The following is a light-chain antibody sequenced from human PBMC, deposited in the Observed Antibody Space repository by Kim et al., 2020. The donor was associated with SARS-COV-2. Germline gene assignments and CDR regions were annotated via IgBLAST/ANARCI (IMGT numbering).Light chain of an antibody. Sequence: QSALTQPASVSGSPGQSITISCTGTSSDVGSYNYVAWYQQHPGKAPKLIIFDVSNRPSGISTRFSGSKSGNTASLTISGLHSEDEADFYCSSYRHSDTYVFGTGTKVTVL. CDR1: SSDVGSYNY. CDR2: DVS. J-gene: IGLJ1*01. CDR3: SSYRHSDTYV. V-gene: IGLV2-14*03.